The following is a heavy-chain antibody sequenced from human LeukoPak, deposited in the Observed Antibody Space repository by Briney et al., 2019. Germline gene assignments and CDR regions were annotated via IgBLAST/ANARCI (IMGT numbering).Heavy chain of an antibody. V-gene: IGHV3-53*01. Sequence: PGGSLRLPCAASGFTVSSIYMSWVRQGPGKGLEWVALIYNDGGTHYTDSVKGRFTISRDTSRNTLFLQMNSVRVGDSAMYYCVKRLTLGDLSIKGAFALWGQGTMVTVAS. CDR3: VKRLTLGDLSIKGAFAL. CDR2: IYNDGGT. J-gene: IGHJ3*01. D-gene: IGHD3-16*02. CDR1: GFTVSSIY.